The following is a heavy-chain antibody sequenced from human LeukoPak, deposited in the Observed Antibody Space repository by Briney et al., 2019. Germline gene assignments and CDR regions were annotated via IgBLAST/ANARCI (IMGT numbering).Heavy chain of an antibody. CDR3: AKDIGLARGYYYYGMDV. V-gene: IGHV3-9*01. D-gene: IGHD3-10*01. CDR2: ISWNSGSI. CDR1: GITFDDYA. J-gene: IGHJ6*02. Sequence: GGSLRLSCAASGITFDDYAMHWVRQAPGKGLEWVSGISWNSGSIGYADSVKGRFTISRDNAKNSLYLQMNSLRAEDTALYYCAKDIGLARGYYYYGMDVWGQGTTVTVSS.